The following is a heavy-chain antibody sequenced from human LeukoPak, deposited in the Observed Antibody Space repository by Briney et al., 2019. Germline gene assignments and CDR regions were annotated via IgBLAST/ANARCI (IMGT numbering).Heavy chain of an antibody. D-gene: IGHD2-15*01. CDR2: INASGGST. V-gene: IGHV1-46*01. Sequence: GASVTVSCKASGYTFTSYYMHWVRQAPGQGREWMGMINASGGSTSYTQKFQGSVTMTRDTSTSTVYMELSSLRSEDTAVYYCARDQFCSGGSCYLFDYWGQGTLVTVSS. CDR3: ARDQFCSGGSCYLFDY. J-gene: IGHJ4*02. CDR1: GYTFTSYY.